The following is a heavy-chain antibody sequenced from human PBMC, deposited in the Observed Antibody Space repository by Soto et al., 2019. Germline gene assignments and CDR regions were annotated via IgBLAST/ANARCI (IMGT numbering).Heavy chain of an antibody. Sequence: SLRLSCAASGFTFSDYYMSWIRQAPGKGLEWVSYISSSSSYTNYADSVKGRFTISRDNAKNSLYLQMNSLRAEDTAVYYCAVDYGSGSLGMDVWGQGTTVTVSS. V-gene: IGHV3-11*06. CDR1: GFTFSDYY. J-gene: IGHJ6*02. CDR2: ISSSSSYT. D-gene: IGHD3-10*01. CDR3: AVDYGSGSLGMDV.